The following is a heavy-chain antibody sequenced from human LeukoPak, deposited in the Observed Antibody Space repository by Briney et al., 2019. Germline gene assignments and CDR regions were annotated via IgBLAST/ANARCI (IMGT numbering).Heavy chain of an antibody. D-gene: IGHD2-15*01. CDR2: IRYDGSNK. CDR3: ARALPPVDAADY. V-gene: IGHV3-33*01. CDR1: GFTFSSYG. Sequence: GGSLRLSCAASGFTFSSYGMHWVRQAPGKGLEWVAVIRYDGSNKYYADSVKGRFTISRDNSKNTLYLQMNSLRAEDTAVYYCARALPPVDAADYWGQGTLVTVSS. J-gene: IGHJ4*02.